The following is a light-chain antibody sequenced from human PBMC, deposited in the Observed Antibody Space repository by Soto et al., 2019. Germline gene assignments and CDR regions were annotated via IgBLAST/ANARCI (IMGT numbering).Light chain of an antibody. V-gene: IGKV3-20*01. J-gene: IGKJ4*01. CDR2: GAS. CDR3: QQYGTSPALT. CDR1: QSVSSIS. Sequence: EIVLMQSPGTLSLSPGERATLSCRASQSVSSISLAWYQQKPGQAPRLLIYGASGRAAGIPDRFSGSGSGTDFTLTISRLEPEDFAVYYCQQYGTSPALTFGGGTKVEIK.